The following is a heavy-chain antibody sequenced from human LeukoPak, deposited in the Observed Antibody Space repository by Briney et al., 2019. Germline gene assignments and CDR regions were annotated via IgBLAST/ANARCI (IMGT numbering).Heavy chain of an antibody. Sequence: GGSLRLSCAASGFTVSSNYMSWVRQAPGKGLEWVSVIYSGGSTYYPGSVKGRFTISRENAKNSLYLQMNSLRAGDTAVYYCARGKWGELPKPGYFDYWGQGTLVTVSS. J-gene: IGHJ4*02. CDR2: IYSGGST. V-gene: IGHV3-53*01. D-gene: IGHD1-26*01. CDR1: GFTVSSNY. CDR3: ARGKWGELPKPGYFDY.